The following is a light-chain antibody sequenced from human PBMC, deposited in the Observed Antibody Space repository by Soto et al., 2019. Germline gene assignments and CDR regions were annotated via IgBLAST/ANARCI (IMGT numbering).Light chain of an antibody. Sequence: DIQMTQSPSSLSASVGDRVAITCRAGQGITDYLNWYQQKAGKAPKLLISSASRLQSGVPSRFSGYRSGTAFTLTINSLQPEDFATYYCQQTYSAPPTFGQGTKLE. CDR1: QGITDY. CDR3: QQTYSAPPT. CDR2: SAS. V-gene: IGKV1-39*01. J-gene: IGKJ2*01.